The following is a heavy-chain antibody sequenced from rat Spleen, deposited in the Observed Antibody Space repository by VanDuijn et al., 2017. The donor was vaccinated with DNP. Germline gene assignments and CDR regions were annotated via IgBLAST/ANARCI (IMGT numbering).Heavy chain of an antibody. CDR2: LYTGGGKT. D-gene: IGHD1-12*02. CDR1: GFTFSNYY. Sequence: EVQLVESGGGLVQPGRSLKLSCVASGFTFSNYYMAWVRQAPTKGLELVAYLYTGGGKTYYCDSVKGRFTISRDNAESTLYLQMDSLRSEDTATYYCTTTHYFDGWFPFDYWGQGVMVTVSS. CDR3: TTTHYFDGWFPFDY. V-gene: IGHV5-27*01. J-gene: IGHJ2*01.